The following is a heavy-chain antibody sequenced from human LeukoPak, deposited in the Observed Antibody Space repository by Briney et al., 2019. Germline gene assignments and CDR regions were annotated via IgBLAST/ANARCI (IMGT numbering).Heavy chain of an antibody. J-gene: IGHJ4*02. V-gene: IGHV6-1*01. D-gene: IGHD4-23*01. Sequence: SQTLSLTCAISGDSVASNRAAWNWIRQSPSRGLEWLGRTYYRSKWYNEYAVSMKGRININPDSSRNQFSLQLNSMTPDDTAVYYCYGGRRRDYWGQGTLVTVSS. CDR2: TYYRSKWYN. CDR1: GDSVASNRAA. CDR3: YGGRRRDY.